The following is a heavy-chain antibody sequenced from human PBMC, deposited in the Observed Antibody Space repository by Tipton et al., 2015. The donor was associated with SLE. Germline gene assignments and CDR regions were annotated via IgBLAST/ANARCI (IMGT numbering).Heavy chain of an antibody. D-gene: IGHD2-2*01. Sequence: QVQLVQSGAEVKKPGASVKVSCKASGYTFSDSYIHWVRQAPGQGLQWMAWINPNSGHTEYAQKFQGRVSLTRDTSISTAYMELSRLRSDDTAIYYCGLGYCITTSCEGAFDIWGQGTMVTVSS. J-gene: IGHJ3*02. CDR3: GLGYCITTSCEGAFDI. CDR1: GYTFSDSY. V-gene: IGHV1-2*02. CDR2: INPNSGHT.